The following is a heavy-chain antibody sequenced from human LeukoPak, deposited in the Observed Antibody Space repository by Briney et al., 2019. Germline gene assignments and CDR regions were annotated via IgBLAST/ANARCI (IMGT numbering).Heavy chain of an antibody. J-gene: IGHJ3*02. CDR3: ARYSKNDAFDI. Sequence: PRGSLRLSCAASGFTFSSYAMSWVRQAPGKGLEWVSRISGSGDSTYYADSVKGRFTISRDNSKNTLYLQMNSLRAEDTAVYYCARYSKNDAFDIWGQGTMVTVSS. CDR2: ISGSGDST. CDR1: GFTFSSYA. D-gene: IGHD5-12*01. V-gene: IGHV3-23*01.